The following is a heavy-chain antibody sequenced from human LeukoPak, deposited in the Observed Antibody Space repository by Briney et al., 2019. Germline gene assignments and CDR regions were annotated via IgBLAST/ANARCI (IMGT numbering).Heavy chain of an antibody. J-gene: IGHJ4*02. CDR3: ARGTVGAHFDY. CDR2: IYYSGST. CDR1: SGSISSSSYY. V-gene: IGHV4-39*01. Sequence: SETLSLTCTVSSGSISSSSYYWGWIRQPPGKGLEWIGGIYYSGSTYYNPSLKSRVTISVATSKNQFSLKLSSVTAADTAVYYCARGTVGAHFDYWGQGTLVTVSS. D-gene: IGHD1-26*01.